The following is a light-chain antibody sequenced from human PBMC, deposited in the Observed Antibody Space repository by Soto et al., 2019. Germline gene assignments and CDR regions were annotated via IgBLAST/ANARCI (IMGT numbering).Light chain of an antibody. CDR1: QSVSSSY. J-gene: IGKJ1*01. CDR2: DAS. V-gene: IGKV3-20*01. CDR3: QQYGSSPPWR. Sequence: IVLTQSPDTLSLSPGERATLSCRASQSVSSSYLAWYQQKPGQAPRLLIYDASSRATGIPDRFSGSGSGTDFTLTISRLEPEDFAVYSCQQYGSSPPWRFGQGTKVDIK.